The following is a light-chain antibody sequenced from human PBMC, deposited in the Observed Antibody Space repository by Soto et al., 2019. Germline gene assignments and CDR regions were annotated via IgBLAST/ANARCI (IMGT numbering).Light chain of an antibody. CDR2: DAS. Sequence: ERACVSWRASQSLSSCLAWYQHKPGQAPRILMYDASTRATGIPARFSGSGSGTEFTLTISSLQSEDFAVYYCQQYHNWPITFGQGTRLDIK. J-gene: IGKJ5*01. CDR3: QQYHNWPIT. CDR1: QSLSSC. V-gene: IGKV3-15*01.